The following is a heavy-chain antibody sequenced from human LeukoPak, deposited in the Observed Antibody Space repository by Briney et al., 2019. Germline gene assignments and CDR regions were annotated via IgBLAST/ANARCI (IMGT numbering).Heavy chain of an antibody. V-gene: IGHV3-74*01. CDR2: INSDGSST. Sequence: GGSLRLSCAASGFTFSSYWMHWVRQAPGKGLVWVSRINSDGSSTSYADSVKGRFTISRDNAKNTLYLQMNSLRAEDTAVYYCGRDRPFRDYYDSSGLADYWGQGTLATVSS. J-gene: IGHJ4*02. CDR1: GFTFSSYW. D-gene: IGHD3-22*01. CDR3: GRDRPFRDYYDSSGLADY.